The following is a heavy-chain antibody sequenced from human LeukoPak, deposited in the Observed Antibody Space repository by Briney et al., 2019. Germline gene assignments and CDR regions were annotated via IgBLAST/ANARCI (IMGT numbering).Heavy chain of an antibody. D-gene: IGHD1-26*01. Sequence: GESLKISCKGSGYSVTSYWIGWVRQMPGKGLEWMGIIYPGDSDTRYSPSFQGQVTISADKSISTAYLQWSSLKASDTAMYYCARDKGIVGITTPFDYWGQGTLVTVSS. CDR2: IYPGDSDT. J-gene: IGHJ4*02. V-gene: IGHV5-51*01. CDR1: GYSVTSYW. CDR3: ARDKGIVGITTPFDY.